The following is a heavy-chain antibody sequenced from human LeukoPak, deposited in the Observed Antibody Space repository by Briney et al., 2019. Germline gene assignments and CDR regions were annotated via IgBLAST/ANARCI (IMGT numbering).Heavy chain of an antibody. CDR1: GFTFSDYY. D-gene: IGHD6-13*01. Sequence: GGSLRLSCAASGFTFSDYYMSWIRQAPGKGLEWVSYISSSGSTIYYADSVKGRFTISRDNAKNSLYLQMNSLRAEDTAVYYCASPIAAAGITWWPPEAEWGQGTLVTVSS. V-gene: IGHV3-11*04. CDR3: ASPIAAAGITWWPPEAE. CDR2: ISSSGSTI. J-gene: IGHJ4*02.